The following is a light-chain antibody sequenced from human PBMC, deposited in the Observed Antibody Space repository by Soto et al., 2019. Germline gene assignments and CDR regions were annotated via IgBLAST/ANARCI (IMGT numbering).Light chain of an antibody. CDR2: DAS. CDR1: QSISSW. CDR3: QQLGT. V-gene: IGKV1-5*01. J-gene: IGKJ1*01. Sequence: DIQMTESPSTLSASVGDRVTITCRASQSISSWLAWYQQKPGKAPKLLIYDASSLERGVPSRFSGSGSGTEFTLSISSLQPDDFATYYCQQLGTFGQGTKVEIK.